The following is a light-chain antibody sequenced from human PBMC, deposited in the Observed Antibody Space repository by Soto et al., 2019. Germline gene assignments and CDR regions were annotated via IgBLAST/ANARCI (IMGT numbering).Light chain of an antibody. CDR3: SSYAGSNNLL. Sequence: QSALTQPASASGSPGQSVTISCTGTSSDVGGYKFVSWYQQHPGKAPKLMIYEVSKRPSGVPDRFSGSKSGNTASLTVSGLQAEDEADYYCSSYAGSNNLLFGGGTKVPS. V-gene: IGLV2-8*01. CDR1: SSDVGGYKF. J-gene: IGLJ2*01. CDR2: EVS.